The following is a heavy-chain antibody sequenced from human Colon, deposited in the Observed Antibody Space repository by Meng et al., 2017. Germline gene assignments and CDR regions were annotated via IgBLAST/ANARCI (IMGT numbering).Heavy chain of an antibody. Sequence: GESLKISCAASGFTFSSYAMSWVRQAPGKGLEWVSAISGSGGSTYYEDSVKGRFTISRDNSKNTLYLQMNSLRAEDTAVYYCAKSDYDILTGYYWGGAFDIWGQGTMVTVSS. CDR1: GFTFSSYA. CDR2: ISGSGGST. V-gene: IGHV3-23*01. J-gene: IGHJ3*02. D-gene: IGHD3-9*01. CDR3: AKSDYDILTGYYWGGAFDI.